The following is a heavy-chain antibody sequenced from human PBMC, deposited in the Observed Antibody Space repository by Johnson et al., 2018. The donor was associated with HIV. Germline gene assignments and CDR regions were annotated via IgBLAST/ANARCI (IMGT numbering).Heavy chain of an antibody. CDR1: GFTFFDYY. V-gene: IGHV3-30*18. J-gene: IGHJ3*02. Sequence: QVQLVESGGGLVKPGGSLRLSCAAFGFTFFDYYMSWIRQAPGKGLEWVAVISYDGSNKYYADSVKGRFSISRDNSKNTLYLQMRADDTAVYYCAKDLGGYSSGWYGDALDIWGQGTMVTVSS. CDR2: ISYDGSNK. CDR3: AKDLGGYSSGWYGDALDI. D-gene: IGHD6-19*01.